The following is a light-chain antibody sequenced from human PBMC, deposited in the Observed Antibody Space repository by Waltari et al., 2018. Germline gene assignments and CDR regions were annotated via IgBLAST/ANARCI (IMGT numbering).Light chain of an antibody. CDR2: AAS. V-gene: IGKV1-39*01. Sequence: DIQMTQSPSSLSASVGDRITISCRASQSIRTYLNWYQQKPGEAPKLLISAASTLRGGAPSMFSGSVSVADVTLTISSLQPEDFATYYCQQSFSTPRTFGGGTRVEIK. CDR1: QSIRTY. J-gene: IGKJ4*01. CDR3: QQSFSTPRT.